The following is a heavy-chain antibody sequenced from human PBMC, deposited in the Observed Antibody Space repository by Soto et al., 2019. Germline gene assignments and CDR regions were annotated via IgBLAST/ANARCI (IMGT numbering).Heavy chain of an antibody. CDR2: IIPMFDTP. V-gene: IGHV1-69*01. J-gene: IGHJ4*02. Sequence: QVQLVQSETEVKKPGSAVKVSCKASGGTFNTYAMNWVRQAPGQGLEWMGGIIPMFDTPRYAQKFQGRVKITVDESTTTAYMELSSLRSDDPAVYYCTRSIGSGGVIGGFDYGGQGTMDTVSS. D-gene: IGHD3-16*02. CDR1: GGTFNTYA. CDR3: TRSIGSGGVIGGFDY.